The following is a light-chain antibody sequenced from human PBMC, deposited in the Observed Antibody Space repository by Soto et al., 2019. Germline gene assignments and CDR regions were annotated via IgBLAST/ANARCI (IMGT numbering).Light chain of an antibody. V-gene: IGKV4-1*01. CDR1: QSVLYSSNNKNY. CDR3: QEYYSTPWT. CDR2: WAS. Sequence: DIVMTQSPDSLAVSLGERATINCKSSQSVLYSSNNKNYLAWYQQKPGQPPKLLIYWASTRESGVPDRFSGSGSGTDFTLTISSPRAVDVAVYYCQEYYSTPWTFGQGTKVEIK. J-gene: IGKJ1*01.